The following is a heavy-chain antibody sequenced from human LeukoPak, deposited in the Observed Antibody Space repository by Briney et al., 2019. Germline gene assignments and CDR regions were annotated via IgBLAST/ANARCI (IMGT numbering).Heavy chain of an antibody. J-gene: IGHJ4*02. Sequence: GGSLRLSCAASGFTFSSYAMSWVRQAPGKGLEWVSTISESGGSTYYADSVKGLFTISRDNSKNTLYLQMNSLRAEDTAVYYCAKDRMTGTVDYWGQGTLVTVSS. D-gene: IGHD1/OR15-1a*01. V-gene: IGHV3-23*01. CDR1: GFTFSSYA. CDR3: AKDRMTGTVDY. CDR2: ISESGGST.